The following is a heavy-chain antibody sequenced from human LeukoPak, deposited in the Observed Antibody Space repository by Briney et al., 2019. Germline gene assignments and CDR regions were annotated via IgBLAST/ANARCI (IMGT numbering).Heavy chain of an antibody. V-gene: IGHV1-24*01. CDR1: GCTLTELS. J-gene: IGHJ2*01. D-gene: IGHD5-12*01. CDR3: ATGVSGSGDWYFDL. CDR2: FDPEDGET. Sequence: GASVKVSCKVSGCTLTELSMHWVRQAPGKGLEWMGGFDPEDGETIYAQKFQGRVTMTEDTSTDTAYMELSSLRFEDTAVYYCATGVSGSGDWYFDLWGRGTLVTVSS.